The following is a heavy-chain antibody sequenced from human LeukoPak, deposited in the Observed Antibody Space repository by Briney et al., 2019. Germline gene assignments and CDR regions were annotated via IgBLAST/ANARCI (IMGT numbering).Heavy chain of an antibody. Sequence: GGSLRLSCAASGFTFSSYAMNWVRQAPGKGLEWVSTISGSGGSAYYADSVKGRFTISRDNSKNTLYLQMNSLRAEDTAVYYCAKDVYGYYAMDVWGQGTTVTVSS. CDR1: GFTFSSYA. V-gene: IGHV3-23*01. CDR3: AKDVYGYYAMDV. CDR2: ISGSGGSA. D-gene: IGHD3-10*01. J-gene: IGHJ6*02.